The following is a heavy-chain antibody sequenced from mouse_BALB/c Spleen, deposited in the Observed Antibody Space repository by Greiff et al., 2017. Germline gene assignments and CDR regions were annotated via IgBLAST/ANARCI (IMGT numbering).Heavy chain of an antibody. Sequence: QVQLQQSGAELAKPGASVKMSCKASGYTFTSYWMHWVKQRPGQGLEWIGYINPSTGYTEYNQKFKDKATLTADKSSSTAYMQLSSLTSEDSAVYYCAREDYSSMDYWGQGTSVTVSS. CDR2: INPSTGYT. D-gene: IGHD2-12*01. J-gene: IGHJ4*01. CDR1: GYTFTSYW. CDR3: AREDYSSMDY. V-gene: IGHV1-7*01.